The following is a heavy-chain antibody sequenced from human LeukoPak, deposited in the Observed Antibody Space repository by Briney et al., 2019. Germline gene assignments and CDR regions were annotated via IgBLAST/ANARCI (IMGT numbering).Heavy chain of an antibody. V-gene: IGHV4-4*02. D-gene: IGHD3-22*01. Sequence: SETLSLTCAVSGDSISTNNWWTWVRQAPGMGLEWIGEIDHTGTTNYNPSLKSRVTTSVDKSKNQFSLRLWSVTAADTAVYYCARSPEYHFDTSGYFDYWGQGILVTVSS. CDR1: GDSISTNNW. CDR3: ARSPEYHFDTSGYFDY. CDR2: IDHTGTT. J-gene: IGHJ4*02.